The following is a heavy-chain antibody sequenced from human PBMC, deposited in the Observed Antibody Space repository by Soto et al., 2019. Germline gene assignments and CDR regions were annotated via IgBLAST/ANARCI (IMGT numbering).Heavy chain of an antibody. Sequence: GESLKISCQGSGYTFTAYWIGWVRQMPGKGLEWMGIIYPGDSDTRYSPSFQGQVTISVDKSISTAYLQWSSLKASDTAMYYCARLTTQYYFDNWGQGTLVTVCS. CDR2: IYPGDSDT. CDR3: ARLTTQYYFDN. D-gene: IGHD4-4*01. J-gene: IGHJ4*02. CDR1: GYTFTAYW. V-gene: IGHV5-51*01.